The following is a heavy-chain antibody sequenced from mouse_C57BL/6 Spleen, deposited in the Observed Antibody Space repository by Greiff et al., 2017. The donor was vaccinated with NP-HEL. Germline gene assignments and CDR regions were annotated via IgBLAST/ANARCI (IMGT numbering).Heavy chain of an antibody. CDR1: GYAFSSSW. V-gene: IGHV1-82*01. J-gene: IGHJ4*01. CDR3: AQFPQNYAMDY. Sequence: VQLQQSGPELVKPGASVKISCKASGYAFSSSWMNWVKQRPGKGLEWIGRIYPGDGDTNYNGKFKGKATLTADKSSSTAYMQLSSLPSEDSAVYFCAQFPQNYAMDYWGQGTSVTVSS. CDR2: IYPGDGDT.